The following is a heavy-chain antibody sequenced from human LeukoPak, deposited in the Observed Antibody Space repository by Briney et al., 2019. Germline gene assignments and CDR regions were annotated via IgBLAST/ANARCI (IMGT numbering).Heavy chain of an antibody. J-gene: IGHJ5*02. Sequence: GGSLRLSCAASGFTFSSYAMSWVRQAPGKGLEWVSYIGSSSSNMYYAASVKGRFTISRDNVQNSLYLQMNSLRADDTAVYYCARGRSGYYLDPWGQGTLVTVSS. CDR3: ARGRSGYYLDP. D-gene: IGHD3-22*01. CDR1: GFTFSSYA. CDR2: IGSSSSNM. V-gene: IGHV3-48*01.